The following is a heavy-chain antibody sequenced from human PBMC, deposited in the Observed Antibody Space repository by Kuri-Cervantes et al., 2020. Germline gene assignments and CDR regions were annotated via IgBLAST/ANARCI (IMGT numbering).Heavy chain of an antibody. D-gene: IGHD2-15*01. Sequence: GGSLRLSCAASGFTFSSYWMSWVRQAPGKGLEWVSSISSSSSYIYYADSVKGRFTISRDNAKNPLYLQMNSLRAEDTAVYYCARDHCSGGSCYSSLVFYYYYGMDVWGQGTTVTVSS. V-gene: IGHV3-21*01. CDR1: GFTFSSYW. J-gene: IGHJ6*02. CDR2: ISSSSSYI. CDR3: ARDHCSGGSCYSSLVFYYYYGMDV.